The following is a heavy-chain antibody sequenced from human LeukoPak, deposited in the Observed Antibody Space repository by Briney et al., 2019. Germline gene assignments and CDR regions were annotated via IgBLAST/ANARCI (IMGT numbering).Heavy chain of an antibody. Sequence: QSGGSLRLSCAASGFTFSSYAMSWVRQAPGKGLEWVSLISNSGSSTFYADSVKGRFTISRDNSKNTLYLQMNSLRAEDTAVYYCAKRIGSCSGVNCWVALDSWGQGTLVTVSS. D-gene: IGHD2-15*01. V-gene: IGHV3-23*01. CDR2: ISNSGSST. CDR1: GFTFSSYA. J-gene: IGHJ4*02. CDR3: AKRIGSCSGVNCWVALDS.